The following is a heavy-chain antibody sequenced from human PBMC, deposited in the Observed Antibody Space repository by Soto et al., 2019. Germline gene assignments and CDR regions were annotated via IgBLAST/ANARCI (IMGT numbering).Heavy chain of an antibody. CDR2: IIPIFGTA. CDR1: GGTFSSYA. D-gene: IGHD3-10*01. CDR3: ARDRYDGSGSHPVWFDP. V-gene: IGHV1-69*13. J-gene: IGHJ5*02. Sequence: SVKVSCKASGGTFSSYAISWVRQAPGQGLEWMGGIIPIFGTANYAQKFQGRVTITADESTSTAYMELSSLRSEDTAVYYCARDRYDGSGSHPVWFDPWGQGNLVTVSS.